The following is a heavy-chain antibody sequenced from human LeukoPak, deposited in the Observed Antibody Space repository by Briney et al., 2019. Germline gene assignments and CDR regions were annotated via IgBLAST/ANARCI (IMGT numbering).Heavy chain of an antibody. D-gene: IGHD5-18*01. CDR2: ISGDGSTT. J-gene: IGHJ6*02. V-gene: IGHV3-43*02. CDR3: AKNKGYSFAYSSGMDV. Sequence: GGSLRLSCSASGFTFDDYAMQWIRQVPGKGLEWVSLISGDGSTTHYADSVRGRFTISRDNSKNSLYLQINSLRSEDTALYYCAKNKGYSFAYSSGMDVWGQGTTVTVSS. CDR1: GFTFDDYA.